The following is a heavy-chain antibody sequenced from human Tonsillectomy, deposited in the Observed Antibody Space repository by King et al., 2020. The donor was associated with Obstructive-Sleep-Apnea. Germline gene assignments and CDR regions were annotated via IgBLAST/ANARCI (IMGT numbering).Heavy chain of an antibody. D-gene: IGHD1-26*01. CDR1: GFTFDDYA. CDR2: ISWNSGSV. V-gene: IGHV3-9*01. J-gene: IGHJ6*02. Sequence: VQLVESGGGLVQPGRSLRLSCAASGFTFDDYAMNWVRQAPGKGLEWVSGISWNSGSVGYADSVKGRFTISRDNAKNSLYLQMNSLRAEDTALYYCAKDKDSPVWGATDVWGQGTTVTVSS. CDR3: AKDKDSPVWGATDV.